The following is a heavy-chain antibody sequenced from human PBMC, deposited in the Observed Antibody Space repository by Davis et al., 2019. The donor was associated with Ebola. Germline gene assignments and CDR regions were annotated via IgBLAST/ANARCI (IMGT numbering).Heavy chain of an antibody. CDR2: IYYSGST. J-gene: IGHJ5*02. Sequence: SETLSLTCTVSGGSISSHYWSWIRQPPGKGLEWIGYIYYSGSTNYNPSLKSRVTISVDTSKNQFSLKLSSVTAADTAVYYCAREKRWFDPWGQGTLVTVSS. V-gene: IGHV4-59*11. CDR1: GGSISSHY. CDR3: AREKRWFDP.